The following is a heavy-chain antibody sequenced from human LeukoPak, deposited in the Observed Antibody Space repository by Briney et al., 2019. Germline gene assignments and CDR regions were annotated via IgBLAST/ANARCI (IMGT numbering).Heavy chain of an antibody. CDR3: ARGWLQFPFDY. V-gene: IGHV4-59*08. CDR1: GGSISSYY. CDR2: IYYSGST. J-gene: IGHJ4*02. Sequence: QPSETLSLTCTVSGGSISSYYWSWIRQPPGKGLEWIGYIYYSGSTNYNPSLKSRVTISVDTSKNQFSLKLSSVTAADTAVYYCARGWLQFPFDYWGQGTLVTVSS. D-gene: IGHD5-24*01.